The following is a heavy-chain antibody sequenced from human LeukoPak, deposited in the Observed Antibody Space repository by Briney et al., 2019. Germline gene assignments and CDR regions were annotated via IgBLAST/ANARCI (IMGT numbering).Heavy chain of an antibody. CDR2: ISAYNGNT. V-gene: IGHV1-18*01. D-gene: IGHD3-22*01. CDR1: GYTLTSYG. CDR3: ARGPLNYYDSSGYSSYWYFDL. Sequence: GASVKVSCKASGYTLTSYGISWVRQAPGQGLEWMGWISAYNGNTNYAQKLQGRVTMTTDTSTSTAYMELRSLRSDDTAVYYCARGPLNYYDSSGYSSYWYFDLWGRGTLVTVSS. J-gene: IGHJ2*01.